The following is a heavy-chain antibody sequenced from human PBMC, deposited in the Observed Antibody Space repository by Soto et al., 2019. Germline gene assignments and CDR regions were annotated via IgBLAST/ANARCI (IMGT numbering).Heavy chain of an antibody. CDR1: GYSLTSYG. Sequence: GASVKVSCKASGYSLTSYGISWVRQAPGQGLEWMGWMSGHDGNTKYTQKLQGRVTMTRNTSISTAYMELSSLRSEDTAVYYCARGLYYDYIWGRAYYMDVWGKGTTVTVSS. D-gene: IGHD3-16*01. CDR3: ARGLYYDYIWGRAYYMDV. V-gene: IGHV1-18*01. J-gene: IGHJ6*03. CDR2: MSGHDGNT.